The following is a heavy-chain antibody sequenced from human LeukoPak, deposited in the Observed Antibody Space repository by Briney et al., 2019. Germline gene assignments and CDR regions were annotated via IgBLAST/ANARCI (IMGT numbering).Heavy chain of an antibody. CDR3: AKEGYSYGHGYFDY. J-gene: IGHJ4*02. CDR1: GFTFDDYA. D-gene: IGHD5-18*01. CDR2: ISWNSGSI. V-gene: IGHV3-9*01. Sequence: GGSLRLSCAASGFTFDDYAMHWVRQAPGKGLEWVSGISWNSGSIGYADSVKGRFTISRDNAKNSLYLQMNSLRAEDTALYYCAKEGYSYGHGYFDYWGQGTLVTVSS.